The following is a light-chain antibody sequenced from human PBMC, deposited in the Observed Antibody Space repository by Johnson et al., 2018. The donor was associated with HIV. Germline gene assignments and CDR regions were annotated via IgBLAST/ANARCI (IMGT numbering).Light chain of an antibody. Sequence: QSALTQPPSVSAAPGQKVTISCSGSSSNIGNNYVSWYQQLPGTAPKLPIYDDNKRPSGIPDRFSGSTSGTSATLGITGLQTGDEADYYCGTWDPSLSAGEVFGTGTKVTVL. V-gene: IGLV1-51*01. CDR1: SSNIGNNY. CDR3: GTWDPSLSAGEV. J-gene: IGLJ1*01. CDR2: DDN.